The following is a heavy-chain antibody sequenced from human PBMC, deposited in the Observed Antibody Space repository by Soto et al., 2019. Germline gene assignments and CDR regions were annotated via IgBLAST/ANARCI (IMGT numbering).Heavy chain of an antibody. CDR2: INAGNGNT. CDR1: GYTFTSYA. CDR3: ARDSREGPRYCTNGVCYRWFDP. J-gene: IGHJ5*02. Sequence: ASVKVSCKASGYTFTSYAMHWVRQAPGQRLEWMGWINAGNGNTKYSQKFQGRVTITRDTSASTAYMELSSLRSEDTAVYYCARDSREGPRYCTNGVCYRWFDPWGQGPLVTVSS. V-gene: IGHV1-3*01. D-gene: IGHD2-8*01.